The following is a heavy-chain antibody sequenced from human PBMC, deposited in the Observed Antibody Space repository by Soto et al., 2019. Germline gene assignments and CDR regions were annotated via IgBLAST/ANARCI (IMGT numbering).Heavy chain of an antibody. CDR2: IIPLFRTP. CDR1: GGTFSSSA. V-gene: IGHV1-69*12. CDR3: ARDKGRQQLGGNYYYITDI. J-gene: IGHJ6*02. D-gene: IGHD3-3*02. Sequence: QVQLVQSGAEVKKPGSSVKVSCKASGGTFSSSAFSWVRQAPGQGLEWMGGIIPLFRTPDYGQRFQGRVKITADESAGTVYMELRGLRSEDTAVYFCARDKGRQQLGGNYYYITDIWGQGTTVTVSS.